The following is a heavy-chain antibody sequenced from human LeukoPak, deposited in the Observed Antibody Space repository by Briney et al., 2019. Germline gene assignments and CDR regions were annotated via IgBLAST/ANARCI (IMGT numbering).Heavy chain of an antibody. V-gene: IGHV3-30*02. CDR1: GFTFSTYG. D-gene: IGHD3-16*01. CDR2: IRYDGSNK. CDR3: ARHLNWGFDY. Sequence: GGSLRLSCAASGFTFSTYGMHWVRRAPGKGLEWVAFIRYDGSNKYYADSVKGRFTISRDNSTLYLQMNSLRAEDTAVYYCARHLNWGFDYWGQGTLVTVSS. J-gene: IGHJ4*02.